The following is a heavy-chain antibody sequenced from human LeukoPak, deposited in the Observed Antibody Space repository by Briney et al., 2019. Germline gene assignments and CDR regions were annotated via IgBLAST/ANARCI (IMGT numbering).Heavy chain of an antibody. Sequence: GGSLRLSCAASGFTVSSIHMVWVRQAPGKGLEWVSVTYTGGNSYYADSEKGRFIISRDISKNTLYLQMNSLRAEDSALYYCARGGRGSAAVVAPRSFDIWGQGTMVTVSS. CDR2: TYTGGNS. CDR1: GFTVSSIH. CDR3: ARGGRGSAAVVAPRSFDI. D-gene: IGHD3-22*01. V-gene: IGHV3-53*01. J-gene: IGHJ3*02.